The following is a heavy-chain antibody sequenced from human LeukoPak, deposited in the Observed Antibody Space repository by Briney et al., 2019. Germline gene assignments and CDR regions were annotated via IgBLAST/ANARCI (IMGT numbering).Heavy chain of an antibody. CDR3: ARRHLGASYYYGVDV. J-gene: IGHJ6*02. Sequence: ASVKVSCKASGYTFINYGISWVRQAPGQGLEWMGWISAYNGDTNYAQRFQGRVTMTTDTSTSTAYMELRSLRSDDTAVYYCARRHLGASYYYGVDVWGQGTTVSVSS. CDR1: GYTFINYG. CDR2: ISAYNGDT. D-gene: IGHD1-26*01. V-gene: IGHV1-18*01.